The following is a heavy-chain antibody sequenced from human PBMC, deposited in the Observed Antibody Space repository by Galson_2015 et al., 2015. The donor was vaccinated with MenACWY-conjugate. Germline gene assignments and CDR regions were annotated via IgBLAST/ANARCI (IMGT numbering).Heavy chain of an antibody. J-gene: IGHJ4*02. CDR3: ASGRELLANFDY. Sequence: SVKVSCKASRYTFSDYFIHWVRQAPGQGLEWMGGIIPIFDTANYAQKFQGRVTITADESTSTAYMELSSLRSEDTAVYYCASGRELLANFDYWGQGTLLTVSS. V-gene: IGHV1-69*13. CDR2: IIPIFDTA. CDR1: RYTFSDYF. D-gene: IGHD1-26*01.